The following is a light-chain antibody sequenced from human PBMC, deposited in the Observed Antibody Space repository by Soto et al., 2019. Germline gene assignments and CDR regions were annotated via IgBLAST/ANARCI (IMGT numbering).Light chain of an antibody. CDR3: QQYYRTPYT. CDR1: QSVSSK. J-gene: IGKJ2*01. CDR2: GAS. V-gene: IGKV3-15*01. Sequence: EIVMTQSPATLSVSPGEGATLSCRASQSVSSKLAWYQQKPGQAPRLLIYGASTRATGIPARFSGSGSGTEFTLIISSLQSEDVAVYYCQQYYRTPYTFGQGTKLEIK.